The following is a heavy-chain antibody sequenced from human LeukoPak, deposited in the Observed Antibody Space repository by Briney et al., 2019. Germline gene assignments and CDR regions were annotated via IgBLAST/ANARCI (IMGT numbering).Heavy chain of an antibody. CDR3: ARTDYGDYDQPWDY. CDR2: ISSSGSTI. Sequence: KTGGSLRLSCEASGFTFGKFVLTWVRQAPGKGLEWVSYISSSGSTIYYADSVKGRFTISRDNAKNSLYLQMNSLRAEDTAVYYCARTDYGDYDQPWDYWGQGTLVTVSS. J-gene: IGHJ4*02. D-gene: IGHD4-17*01. CDR1: GFTFGKFV. V-gene: IGHV3-11*01.